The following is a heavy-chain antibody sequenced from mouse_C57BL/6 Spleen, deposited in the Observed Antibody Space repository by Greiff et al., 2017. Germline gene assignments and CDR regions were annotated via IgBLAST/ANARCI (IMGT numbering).Heavy chain of an antibody. J-gene: IGHJ2*01. Sequence: QVQLQQSGAELVKPGASVTLSCKASGYTFTEYTIHWVQQRPGQGLEWIGWFYPGRGSIKYNEKFMDKATLTAAKSSSTVYMELSRLTSEDSAVYCCARHEEGGLRRAYLDYWGQGTTLTVSS. CDR1: GYTFTEYT. CDR2: FYPGRGSI. CDR3: ARHEEGGLRRAYLDY. D-gene: IGHD2-4*01. V-gene: IGHV1-62-2*01.